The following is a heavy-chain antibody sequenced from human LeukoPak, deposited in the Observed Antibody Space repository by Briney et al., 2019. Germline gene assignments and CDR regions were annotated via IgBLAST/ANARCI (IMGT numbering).Heavy chain of an antibody. D-gene: IGHD1-26*01. CDR1: GGTFSSYA. CDR3: AAVQVGANYYFDY. Sequence: SVKVSCKASGGTFSSYAISWVRQAPGQGLEWMGGIIPIFGTANYAQKFQGRVTITADESTSRAYMELSSLRSEDTAVYYCAAVQVGANYYFDYWGQGTLVTVSS. CDR2: IIPIFGTA. V-gene: IGHV1-69*13. J-gene: IGHJ4*02.